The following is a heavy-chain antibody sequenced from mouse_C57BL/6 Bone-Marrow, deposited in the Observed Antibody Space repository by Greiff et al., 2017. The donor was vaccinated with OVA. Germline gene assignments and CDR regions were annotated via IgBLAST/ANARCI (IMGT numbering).Heavy chain of an antibody. D-gene: IGHD3-2*02. Sequence: VQLQQPGAELVMPGASVKLSCKASGYTFTSYWMHWVKQRPGQGLEWIGEIDPSDSYTNYNQKFKGKSTLTVDKSSSTAYMQLSSLTSEDSAVYYCARKQLRLPPYYFDYWGQGTTLTVSS. CDR1: GYTFTSYW. J-gene: IGHJ2*01. V-gene: IGHV1-69*01. CDR2: IDPSDSYT. CDR3: ARKQLRLPPYYFDY.